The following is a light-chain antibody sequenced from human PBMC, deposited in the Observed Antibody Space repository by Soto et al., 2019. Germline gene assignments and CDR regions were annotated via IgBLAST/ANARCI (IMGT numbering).Light chain of an antibody. J-gene: IGLJ1*01. Sequence: SALAQPASVSRSPGQSITITSNGTSSDVGAYDYVSWYQQHPDKAPKLMIYEVSNRPSGVSNRFSGSKSVNTATLTISGLQADDEADYYCSSYTSSSTRVFGTGTKVTVL. CDR3: SSYTSSSTRV. V-gene: IGLV2-14*03. CDR2: EVS. CDR1: SSDVGAYDY.